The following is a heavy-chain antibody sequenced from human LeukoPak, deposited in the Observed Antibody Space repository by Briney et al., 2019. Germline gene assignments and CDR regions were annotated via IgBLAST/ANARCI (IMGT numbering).Heavy chain of an antibody. CDR2: IKQDGSEK. D-gene: IGHD3-10*01. CDR3: ARDTRPVWFGELLPGY. Sequence: GGSLRLSCAASGFTFSSYWMSWVRQAPGKGLEWVANIKQDGSEKYYVDSVKGRFTISRDNAKNPLYLQMNSLRAEDTAVYYCARDTRPVWFGELLPGYWGQGTLVTVSS. J-gene: IGHJ4*02. CDR1: GFTFSSYW. V-gene: IGHV3-7*01.